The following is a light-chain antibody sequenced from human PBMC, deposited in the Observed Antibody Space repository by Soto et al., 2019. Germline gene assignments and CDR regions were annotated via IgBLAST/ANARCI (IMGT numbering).Light chain of an antibody. CDR3: QHGSDWPPFT. Sequence: EIVLTQSPASLSLSPGERATLSCRASQSVNSNLAWYQHKPGQAPSLLIYDASNRATGIPARFSGSGSGTDFTLTVSSLEPEDFAVYYCQHGSDWPPFTFGQGTRLE. CDR2: DAS. CDR1: QSVNSN. V-gene: IGKV3-11*01. J-gene: IGKJ5*01.